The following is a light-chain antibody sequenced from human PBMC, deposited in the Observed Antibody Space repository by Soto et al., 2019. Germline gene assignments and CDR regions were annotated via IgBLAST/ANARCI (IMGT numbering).Light chain of an antibody. J-gene: IGLJ1*01. CDR2: DVS. Sequence: QSALTQPASVSGSPGQSITMSCTGTNNDVGGYEYVSWYQQHAGRAPKLIIYDVSNRPSGISGRFSGSKFGNTASLTISGLQAEDEAGYYCSSYTSRSLYVFGTGTKVTVL. CDR3: SSYTSRSLYV. CDR1: NNDVGGYEY. V-gene: IGLV2-14*01.